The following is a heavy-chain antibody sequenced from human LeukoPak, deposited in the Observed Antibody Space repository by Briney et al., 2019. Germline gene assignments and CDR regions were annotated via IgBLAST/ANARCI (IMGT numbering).Heavy chain of an antibody. CDR2: IYYSGST. V-gene: IGHV4-39*07. CDR1: GGSISSSSYY. J-gene: IGHJ1*01. D-gene: IGHD6-19*01. Sequence: SETLSLTCTVSGGSISSSSYYWGWIRQPPGKGLEWIGSIYYSGSTYYNPSLKSRVTISVDTSKNQFSLKLSSATAADTAVYYCARSSDIAVAGTVYFQHWGQGTLVTVSS. CDR3: ARSSDIAVAGTVYFQH.